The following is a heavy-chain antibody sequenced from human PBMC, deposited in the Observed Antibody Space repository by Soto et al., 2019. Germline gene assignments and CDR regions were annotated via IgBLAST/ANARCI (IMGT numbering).Heavy chain of an antibody. V-gene: IGHV3-48*01. CDR2: ISSSSSTI. Sequence: EVQLVESGGGLVQPGGSLRLSCAASGFTFSSYSMNWVRQAPGKGLEWVSYISSSSSTIYYADSVKGRFTISRDNAKNSLYLQMNSLRAEDTAVYYCAREIWGSYRQRYYFDYWGQGTLVTASS. J-gene: IGHJ4*02. CDR3: AREIWGSYRQRYYFDY. D-gene: IGHD3-16*02. CDR1: GFTFSSYS.